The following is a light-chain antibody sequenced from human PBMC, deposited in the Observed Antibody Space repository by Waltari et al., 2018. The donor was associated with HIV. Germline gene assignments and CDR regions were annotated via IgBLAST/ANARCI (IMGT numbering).Light chain of an antibody. CDR3: QQYNIRPRGNT. CDR2: GAA. Sequence: DIVMTQSPAILSVSPGERVTLSCRASQGVGSNLAWYQQKVGQAPRLLIYGAATRAAEIPVRFSGSGSGTDFTLTIDSLQPEDFATYYCQQYNIRPRGNTFGQGTKLQIK. CDR1: QGVGSN. J-gene: IGKJ2*01. V-gene: IGKV3-15*01.